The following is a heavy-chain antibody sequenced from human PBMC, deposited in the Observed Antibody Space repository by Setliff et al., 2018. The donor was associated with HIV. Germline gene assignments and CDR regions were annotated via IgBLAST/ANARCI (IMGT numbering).Heavy chain of an antibody. J-gene: IGHJ6*03. CDR2: INSDGSST. Sequence: GGSLRLSCAASGFTFSSYWMNWVRQAPGKGLVWVSRINSDGSSTSYADSVKGRFTISRDNAKNSLYLQMNSLRVEDTAVYYCARVDFWSGHAFYMDVWGKGTTVTVSS. CDR1: GFTFSSYW. V-gene: IGHV3-74*01. CDR3: ARVDFWSGHAFYMDV. D-gene: IGHD3-3*01.